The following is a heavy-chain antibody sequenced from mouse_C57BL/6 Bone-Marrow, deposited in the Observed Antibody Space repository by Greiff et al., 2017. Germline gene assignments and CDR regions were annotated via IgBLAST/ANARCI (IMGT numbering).Heavy chain of an antibody. CDR2: IHPNSGST. CDR3: AATYRVPMDY. CDR1: GYTFTSYW. J-gene: IGHJ4*01. Sequence: VQLQQPGAELVKPGASVKLSCKASGYTFTSYWMHWVKQRPGQGLEWIGMIHPNSGSTNYNEKFKSKATLTVDKSSSTASMQLSSLTSEDAAVYYCAATYRVPMDYWGQGTSVTVSA. D-gene: IGHD5-1*01. V-gene: IGHV1-64*01.